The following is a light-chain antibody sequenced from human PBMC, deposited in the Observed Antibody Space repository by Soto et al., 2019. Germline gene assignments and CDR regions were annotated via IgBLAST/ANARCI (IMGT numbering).Light chain of an antibody. CDR1: SSNIGISS. V-gene: IGLV1-44*01. CDR2: NDD. J-gene: IGLJ7*01. Sequence: QLVLTQAPSASGTPGQRVTISCSGSSSNIGISSVTWYQQLPGTAPKLLVYNDDHRPSGVPDRFSGSKSGTSASLAISGLQSEDEADYYCAAWDDSLKGPVFGGGTQLTVL. CDR3: AAWDDSLKGPV.